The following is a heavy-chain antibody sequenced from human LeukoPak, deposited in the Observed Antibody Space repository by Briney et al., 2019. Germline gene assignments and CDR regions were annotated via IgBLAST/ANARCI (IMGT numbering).Heavy chain of an antibody. J-gene: IGHJ5*02. CDR1: GYTFTGYY. V-gene: IGHV1-2*02. CDR2: INPNSGGT. Sequence: GASVKVSCKASGYTFTGYYMHWVRQAPGQGLEWMGWINPNSGGTNYAQKFQGRVTMTRDTSISAVYVELSRLRSDDTAVYYCARSDSYTWFDPWGQGTLVTVSS. D-gene: IGHD2-21*01. CDR3: ARSDSYTWFDP.